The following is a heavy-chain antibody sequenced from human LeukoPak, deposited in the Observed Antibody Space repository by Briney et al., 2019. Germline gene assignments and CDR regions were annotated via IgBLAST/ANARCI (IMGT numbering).Heavy chain of an antibody. J-gene: IGHJ1*01. V-gene: IGHV1-3*01. CDR2: INAGNGNT. CDR1: GFTFTSYA. Sequence: GASVKVSCKASGFTFTSYAMHWVRQAPGQRLEWMGWINAGNGNTKYSQKFQGRVTITRDTSASTAYMELSSLRSEDTAVYYCARSWRQWHYFQHWGQGTLVTVSS. CDR3: ARSWRQWHYFQH. D-gene: IGHD6-19*01.